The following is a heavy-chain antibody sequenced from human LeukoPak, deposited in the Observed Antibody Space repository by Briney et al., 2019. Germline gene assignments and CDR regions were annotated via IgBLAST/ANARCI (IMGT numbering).Heavy chain of an antibody. Sequence: KTGGSLRLSCAASGFTFSNAWMSWVRQAPGKGLEWVGRIKSKTDGGTTDYAAPVKGRFTISRDDSKNTLYLQMNSLKTEDTAVYYCTTVAVAGPDLLVYFDYWGQGTLVTVSS. V-gene: IGHV3-15*01. J-gene: IGHJ4*02. D-gene: IGHD6-19*01. CDR1: GFTFSNAW. CDR3: TTVAVAGPDLLVYFDY. CDR2: IKSKTDGGTT.